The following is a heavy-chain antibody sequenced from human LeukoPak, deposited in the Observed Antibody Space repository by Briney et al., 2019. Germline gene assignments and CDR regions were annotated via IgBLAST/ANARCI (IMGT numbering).Heavy chain of an antibody. D-gene: IGHD3-10*01. CDR3: AKDWRPTVSGGYFDL. V-gene: IGHV3-9*01. J-gene: IGHJ2*01. CDR1: GFTFDDYA. Sequence: PGGSLRLSCAASGFTFDDYAMHWVRQAPGKGLEWVSGISWNSGHKGYADSVKGRFTISRDNAKNSLYLRMNSLRAEDTALYYCAKDWRPTVSGGYFDLWGRGTLVIVSS. CDR2: ISWNSGHK.